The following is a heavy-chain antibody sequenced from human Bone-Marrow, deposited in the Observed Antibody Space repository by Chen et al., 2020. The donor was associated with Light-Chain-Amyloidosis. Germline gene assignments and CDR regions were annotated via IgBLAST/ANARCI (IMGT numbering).Heavy chain of an antibody. CDR3: ARRRDGYNFDS. J-gene: IGHJ4*02. CDR1: GYTFPNYW. V-gene: IGHV5-51*01. CDR2: IYPDDSDA. Sequence: EVQLEQSGPEVKKPGESLKSSCKGSGYTFPNYWIGGVRQMPGKGMEWMGVIYPDDSDARFSPSFEGQVTISADKSITTAYLQWRSRKASDTAMYYCARRRDGYNFDSWGQGTLVTVSS. D-gene: IGHD5-12*01.